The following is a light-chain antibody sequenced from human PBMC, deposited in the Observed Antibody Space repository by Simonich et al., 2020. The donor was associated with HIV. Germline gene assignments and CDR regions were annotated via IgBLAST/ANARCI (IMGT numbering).Light chain of an antibody. Sequence: DIVMTQSPDSLAVSLGERATINCKSSQSVLYSSNNKNYLVWYQQKPGQPPKLLIYWASTRESGVPDRFSGSGSGTNFTLTISSLQAEDVAVYYCQQYYDTPYSFGQGTKVEIK. CDR3: QQYYDTPYS. V-gene: IGKV4-1*01. CDR1: QSVLYSSNNKNY. J-gene: IGKJ2*01. CDR2: WAS.